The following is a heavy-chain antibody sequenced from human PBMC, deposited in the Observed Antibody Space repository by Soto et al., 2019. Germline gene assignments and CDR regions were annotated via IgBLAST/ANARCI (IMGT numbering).Heavy chain of an antibody. Sequence: QVQLQESGPGLVRPSGTLSLTCAVSGASISSSNWWSWVRHPPGKGLEWIGDIYHDGSTNRNPSLKSRATISVDKSTNQFSLRLTSVTAADTAVYYCARHYYYANHYYYAMDVWGQGTTVTVSS. CDR3: ARHYYYANHYYYAMDV. CDR2: IYHDGST. V-gene: IGHV4-4*02. J-gene: IGHJ6*02. D-gene: IGHD3-22*01. CDR1: GASISSSNW.